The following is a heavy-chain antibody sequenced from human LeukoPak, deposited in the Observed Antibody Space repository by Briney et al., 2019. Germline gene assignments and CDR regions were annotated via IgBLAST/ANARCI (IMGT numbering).Heavy chain of an antibody. D-gene: IGHD4-11*01. J-gene: IGHJ4*02. V-gene: IGHV3-66*01. CDR3: ARAPTITTIFDC. CDR2: IYASGTT. CDR1: EFTVSSNY. Sequence: GGSLRLSCAASEFTVSSNYMSWVRQAPGKGLEWVAIIYASGTTHYADSVKGRFTISRDNSRNTLYLQMNILRAEDTAVYYCARAPTITTIFDCWGQGTLVTVSS.